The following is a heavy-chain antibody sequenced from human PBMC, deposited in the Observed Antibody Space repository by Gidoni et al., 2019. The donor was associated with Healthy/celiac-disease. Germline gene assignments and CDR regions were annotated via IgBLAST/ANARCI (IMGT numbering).Heavy chain of an antibody. CDR3: ARVVVGDYYFDY. Sequence: QVQLVESGGGVVQPGRSLRLSCAASGSTFSSYGMHWVRQAPGKGLEWVAVIWYDGSNKYYADSVKGRFTISRDNSKNTLYLQMNSLRAEDTAVYYCARVVVGDYYFDYWGQGTLVTVSS. D-gene: IGHD2-21*02. J-gene: IGHJ4*02. CDR2: IWYDGSNK. CDR1: GSTFSSYG. V-gene: IGHV3-33*01.